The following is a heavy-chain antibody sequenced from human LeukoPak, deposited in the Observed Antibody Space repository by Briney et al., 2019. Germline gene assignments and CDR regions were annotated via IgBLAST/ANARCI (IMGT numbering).Heavy chain of an antibody. D-gene: IGHD3-3*01. CDR2: IIPIFGIA. CDR3: ARDGAFGVVTRYYYGMDV. J-gene: IGHJ6*02. Sequence: ASVKVSCKASGGTFSSYAISWVRQAPGQGLEWMGGIIPIFGIANYAQKFQGRVTITADESTSTAYMELSSLRSEDTAVYYCARDGAFGVVTRYYYGMDVWGQGTTVTVSS. V-gene: IGHV1-69*13. CDR1: GGTFSSYA.